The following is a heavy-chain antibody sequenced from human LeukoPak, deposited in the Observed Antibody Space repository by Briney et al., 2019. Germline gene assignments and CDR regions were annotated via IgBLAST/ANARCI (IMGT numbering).Heavy chain of an antibody. CDR2: IKQDGSKK. J-gene: IGHJ4*02. Sequence: PGGSLRLSCVASGFPFSSYWMTWVRQAPGKGLEWVANIKQDGSKKSYVDSVKGRFTISRDNAKNSLYLQMNSLRAEDTAVYYCATEYSSSSSPFDYWGQGTLVTVSS. CDR1: GFPFSSYW. D-gene: IGHD6-6*01. CDR3: ATEYSSSSSPFDY. V-gene: IGHV3-7*01.